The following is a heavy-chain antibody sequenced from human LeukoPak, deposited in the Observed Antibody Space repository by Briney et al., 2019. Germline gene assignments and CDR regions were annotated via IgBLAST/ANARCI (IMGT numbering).Heavy chain of an antibody. V-gene: IGHV3-21*01. CDR1: GFTFSSYG. J-gene: IGHJ4*02. CDR2: ISSSSSYI. D-gene: IGHD6-13*01. CDR3: ARGLIAAAGTPAGY. Sequence: GGSLRLSCAASGFTFSSYGMSWVRQAPGKGLEWVSSISSSSSYIYYADSVKGRFTISRDNAKNSLYLQMNSLRAEDTAVYYCARGLIAAAGTPAGYWGQGTLVTVSS.